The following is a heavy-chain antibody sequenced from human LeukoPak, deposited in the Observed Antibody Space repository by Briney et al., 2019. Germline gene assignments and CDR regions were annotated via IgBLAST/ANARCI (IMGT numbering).Heavy chain of an antibody. CDR1: GYTFTIYG. CDR2: ISAYNGNT. CDR3: ATRGKAKWFDP. Sequence: GASVKVSCKASGYTFTIYGISWGRQAPGQGRGWMGWISAYNGNTNYAQNLQSRVTMTTDTSTSTAYTELRSLRSDDTAVYYCATRGKAKWFDPWGQGTLVTAYS. V-gene: IGHV1-18*04. J-gene: IGHJ5*02. D-gene: IGHD5-24*01.